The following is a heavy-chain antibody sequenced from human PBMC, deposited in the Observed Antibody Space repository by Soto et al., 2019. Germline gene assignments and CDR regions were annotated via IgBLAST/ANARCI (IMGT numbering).Heavy chain of an antibody. V-gene: IGHV3-33*01. Sequence: QVQLVESGGGVVQPGRSLRLSCAASGFTFSSYGMHWVRQAPGKGLEWVAVIWYDGSNKYYVDSVKGRFTISRDNSKNTLYLQMNSLRAEDTAVYYCARSYYDYVWGSYPDYWGQGTLVTVSS. CDR3: ARSYYDYVWGSYPDY. CDR2: IWYDGSNK. J-gene: IGHJ4*02. D-gene: IGHD3-16*01. CDR1: GFTFSSYG.